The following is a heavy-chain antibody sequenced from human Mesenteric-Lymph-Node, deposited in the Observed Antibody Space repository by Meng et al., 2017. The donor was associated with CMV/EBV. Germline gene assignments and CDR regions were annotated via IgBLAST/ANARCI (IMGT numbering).Heavy chain of an antibody. J-gene: IGHJ5*02. CDR2: IYPGDSDT. V-gene: IGHV5-51*01. Sequence: ISCKGSGYSFTTYWIGWVRQMPGKGLEWMGIIYPGDSDTGYSPSFQGQVTISADKSISTAYLQWSSLKASDTAMYFCATGKRSWFDPWGQGTLVTVSS. CDR1: GYSFTTYW. CDR3: ATGKRSWFDP.